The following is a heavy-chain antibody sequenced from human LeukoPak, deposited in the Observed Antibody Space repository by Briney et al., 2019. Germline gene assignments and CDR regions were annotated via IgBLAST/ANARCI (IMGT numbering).Heavy chain of an antibody. CDR3: ATPYYYDSSGYLGRDYYMDV. CDR2: INSDGSST. CDR1: GFTFRSYW. J-gene: IGHJ6*03. D-gene: IGHD3-22*01. V-gene: IGHV3-74*01. Sequence: PGGSLRLSCAASGFTFRSYWMHWVRQAPGKGLVWVSRINSDGSSTSYADSVKGRFTISRDNAKNTLYLQMNSLRAEDTAVYYCATPYYYDSSGYLGRDYYMDVWGKGTTVTVSS.